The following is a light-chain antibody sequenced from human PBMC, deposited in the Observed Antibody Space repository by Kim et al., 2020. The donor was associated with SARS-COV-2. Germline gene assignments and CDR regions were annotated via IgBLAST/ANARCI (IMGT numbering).Light chain of an antibody. CDR3: QQYGASPWT. CDR1: QSVSSSY. J-gene: IGKJ1*01. CDR2: GAS. Sequence: PGERATLSCRASQSVSSSYLAWYQQKSGQDPRLLIYGASSRATGIPDRFSGSGSGTDFTLTISRLEPEDFAVYYCQQYGASPWTFGQGTKVDIK. V-gene: IGKV3-20*01.